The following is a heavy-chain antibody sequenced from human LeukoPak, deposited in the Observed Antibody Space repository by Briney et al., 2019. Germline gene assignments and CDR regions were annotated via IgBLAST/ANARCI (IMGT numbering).Heavy chain of an antibody. CDR3: AKDYYGSGSYGFFDY. CDR2: ISGSGGST. Sequence: GGSLRLSCAASGFTFSSYMNWVRQAPGKGLEWVSGISGSGGSTYYADSVKGRFTISRDNSKNTLYLQMNSLRAEDTAVYYCAKDYYGSGSYGFFDYWGQGTLVTVSS. J-gene: IGHJ4*02. CDR1: GFTFSSY. V-gene: IGHV3-23*01. D-gene: IGHD3-10*01.